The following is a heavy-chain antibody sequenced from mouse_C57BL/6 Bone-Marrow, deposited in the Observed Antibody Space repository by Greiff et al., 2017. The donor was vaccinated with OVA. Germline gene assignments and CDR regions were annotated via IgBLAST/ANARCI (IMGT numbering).Heavy chain of an antibody. Sequence: EVHLVESEGGLVQPGSSMKLSCTASGFTFSDYYMAWVRQVPEKGLEWVANINYDGSSTYYLDSLKSRFIISRDNAKNILYRQMSSLKSEDTATYYCARDRDWDEGYFDVWGTGTTVTVSS. CDR3: ARDRDWDEGYFDV. V-gene: IGHV5-16*01. J-gene: IGHJ1*03. D-gene: IGHD4-1*01. CDR2: INYDGSST. CDR1: GFTFSDYY.